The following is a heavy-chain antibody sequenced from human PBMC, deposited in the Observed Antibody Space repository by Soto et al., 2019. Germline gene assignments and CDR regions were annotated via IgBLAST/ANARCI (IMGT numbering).Heavy chain of an antibody. CDR1: GFTFIRFA. CDR3: AREIGEWLLPDLDY. CDR2: ISYDGSNE. V-gene: IGHV3-30-3*01. D-gene: IGHD3-22*01. J-gene: IGHJ4*02. Sequence: WGSLRLSCAASGFTFIRFAIHCVRHSPVKWLEWVAIISYDGSNEYYADSVKGRFTISRDNSKNTMYLQMDSLRTDDTALYYCAREIGEWLLPDLDYCGQGTLVTVSS.